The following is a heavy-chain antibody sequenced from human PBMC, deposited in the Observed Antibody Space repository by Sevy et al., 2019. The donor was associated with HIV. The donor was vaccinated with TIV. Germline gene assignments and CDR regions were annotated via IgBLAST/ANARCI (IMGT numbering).Heavy chain of an antibody. CDR1: GYSISSGYY. CDR3: ARQGSVVPAAAFDY. J-gene: IGHJ4*02. D-gene: IGHD2-2*01. CDR2: IYHSGST. V-gene: IGHV4-38-2*01. Sequence: SETLSLTCAVSGYSISSGYYWGWIRQPPGKGLEWIGSIYHSGSTYYNPSLKSRVTISVDTSKNQFSLKLRSVTAADAAVYYCARQGSVVPAAAFDYWGQYTLVTVSS.